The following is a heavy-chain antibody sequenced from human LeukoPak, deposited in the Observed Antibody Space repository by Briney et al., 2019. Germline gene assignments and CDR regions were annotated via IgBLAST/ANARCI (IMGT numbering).Heavy chain of an antibody. V-gene: IGHV3-21*01. J-gene: IGHJ4*02. D-gene: IGHD3-22*01. CDR1: GFTLSSYS. Sequence: PGGSLRLSCAASGFTLSSYSMNWVRQAPGKGLEWVSSISRNSIYIYYADSVKGRFTISRDNSKNTLYLQMNSLRAEDAAVYYCARGTRYDSSGYYSQDLDYWGQGTLVTVSS. CDR3: ARGTRYDSSGYYSQDLDY. CDR2: ISRNSIYI.